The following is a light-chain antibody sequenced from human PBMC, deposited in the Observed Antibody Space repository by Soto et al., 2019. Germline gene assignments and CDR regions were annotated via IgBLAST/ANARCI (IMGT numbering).Light chain of an antibody. J-gene: IGLJ2*01. CDR3: SSYANSRTVI. V-gene: IGLV2-14*03. Sequence: QSALTQPASVSGSPGQSITISCTGTSSDVGGNYVSWYVSWYQQHPGKVPKLIIYDDDDRPSGVSNRFSGTKSGSTSSLTISGLHAEDEADYYGSSYANSRTVIFSGGTKLTVL. CDR1: SSDVGGNYVSWY. CDR2: DDD.